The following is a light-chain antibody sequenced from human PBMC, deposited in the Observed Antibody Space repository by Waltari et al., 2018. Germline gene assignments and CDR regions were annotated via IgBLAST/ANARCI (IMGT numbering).Light chain of an antibody. J-gene: IGKJ1*01. CDR1: QSIRSW. Sequence: DIQMTQSPSSLSASVGDRVTITSRASQSIRSWLAWYQQKPGKAPKVLIYDASTLESGVSSRFSGSGSGTEFTLTINGLQPDDFATYYCQHYNNYSFGQGTRVEIK. V-gene: IGKV1-5*01. CDR3: QHYNNYS. CDR2: DAS.